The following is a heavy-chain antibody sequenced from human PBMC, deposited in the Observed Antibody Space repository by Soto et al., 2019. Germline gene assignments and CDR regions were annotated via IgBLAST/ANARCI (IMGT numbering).Heavy chain of an antibody. V-gene: IGHV4-59*01. Sequence: PSETLSLTCTVSGGSISSYYWSWIRQPPGKGLEWIGYIYYSGSTNYNPSLKSRVTISVDTSKNQFSLKLSSVTAADTAVYYCARGIDNDYVWGSYRWYNWFDPWGQGTLVTVSS. CDR1: GGSISSYY. D-gene: IGHD3-16*02. CDR2: IYYSGST. J-gene: IGHJ5*02. CDR3: ARGIDNDYVWGSYRWYNWFDP.